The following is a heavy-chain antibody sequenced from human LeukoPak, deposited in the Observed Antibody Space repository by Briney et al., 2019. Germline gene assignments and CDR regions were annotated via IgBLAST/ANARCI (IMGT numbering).Heavy chain of an antibody. V-gene: IGHV3-74*01. CDR2: IKSDGKT. CDR1: GFSFSSYW. D-gene: IGHD3-22*01. Sequence: GGSLRPSCAASGFSFSSYWMHWVRQAPGKGLVWVSRIKSDGKTNYADSVKGRFTISRDNAKNTVSLQMDSLRAEDTGVYYCARAPSEIGGYYPEYFRHWGQGTLVTVSS. J-gene: IGHJ1*01. CDR3: ARAPSEIGGYYPEYFRH.